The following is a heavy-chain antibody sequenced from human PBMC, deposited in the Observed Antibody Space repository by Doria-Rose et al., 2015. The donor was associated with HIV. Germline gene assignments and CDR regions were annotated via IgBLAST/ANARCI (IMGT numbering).Heavy chain of an antibody. V-gene: IGHV3-21*01. D-gene: IGHD3-10*01. CDR2: ISSTSAYI. Sequence: VQLQESGGGLVRPGGSLRLSCATSGFTFSSHRINRVRQAPGQVLEWVSSISSTSAYINYADSVRGRFTISRDNARNSLYLQMDSLRAEDTAIYYCATGVTLDYWGQGTLVTVSS. CDR1: GFTFSSHR. CDR3: ATGVTLDY. J-gene: IGHJ4*02.